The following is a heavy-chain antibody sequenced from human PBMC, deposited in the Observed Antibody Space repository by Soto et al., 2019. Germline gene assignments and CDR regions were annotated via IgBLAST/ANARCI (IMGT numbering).Heavy chain of an antibody. CDR2: IEEDGNER. CDR1: GFAFSSYW. V-gene: IGHV3-7*05. J-gene: IGHJ6*02. Sequence: VQLVESGGGLVQPGGSLRLSCTASGFAFSSYWMNWVRRAPGKGLEWVASIEEDGNERYYVDSVKGRFTISRDNAMNSVYLQMNSLRAEDTAIYYCARAPQVTTFHYGIDVSDQGTTVTVSS. D-gene: IGHD2-21*02. CDR3: ARAPQVTTFHYGIDV.